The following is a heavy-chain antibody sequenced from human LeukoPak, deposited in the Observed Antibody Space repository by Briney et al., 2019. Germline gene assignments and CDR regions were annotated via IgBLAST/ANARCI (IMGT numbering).Heavy chain of an antibody. D-gene: IGHD3-10*01. CDR2: IYPGDSDT. J-gene: IGHJ5*02. V-gene: IGHV5-51*01. CDR3: ARQGYSSGSYYWDL. CDR1: GYSFTNYW. Sequence: GGSLQISCQGSGYSFTNYWIGWVRQMPGKGLEWMVIIYPGDSDTRYSPSFQGQVTISADKSISTAYLQWSSLKVSDTAMYYCARQGYSSGSYYWDLWGQGTLVTVSS.